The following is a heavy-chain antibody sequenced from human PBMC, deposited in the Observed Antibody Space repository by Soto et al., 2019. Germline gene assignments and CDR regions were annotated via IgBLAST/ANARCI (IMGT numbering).Heavy chain of an antibody. CDR2: MNPNSGNT. CDR1: GYTFTSYD. V-gene: IGHV1-8*01. CDR3: ARGLRITIFGVVPY. Sequence: ASVKVSCTASGYTFTSYDINWVRLATGQGLEWMGWMNPNSGNTGYAQKFQGRVTMTRNTSISTAYMELSSLRSEDTAVYYCARGLRITIFGVVPYWGQGTLVTVSS. D-gene: IGHD3-3*01. J-gene: IGHJ4*02.